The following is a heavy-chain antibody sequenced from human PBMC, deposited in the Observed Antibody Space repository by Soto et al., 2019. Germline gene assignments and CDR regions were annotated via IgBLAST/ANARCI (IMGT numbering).Heavy chain of an antibody. J-gene: IGHJ6*02. CDR3: ARDRDDILTGSSLLGMDV. CDR2: IYTSGST. Sequence: NPSETLSLTCTVSGGSISSYYWSWIRQPAGKGLEWIGRIYTSGSTNYNPSLKSRVTMSVDTSKNQFSLKLSSVTAADTAVYYCARDRDDILTGSSLLGMDVWGQGTTVTVSS. CDR1: GGSISSYY. V-gene: IGHV4-4*07. D-gene: IGHD3-9*01.